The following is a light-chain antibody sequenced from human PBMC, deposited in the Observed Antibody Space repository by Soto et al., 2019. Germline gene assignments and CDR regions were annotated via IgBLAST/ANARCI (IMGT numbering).Light chain of an antibody. CDR3: CSYAGSNDV. V-gene: IGLV2-23*01. Sequence: QSALTQPASGSGTPGQSITISCTGTSSDVGSYNLVSWYQQHPGKAPKLMIYEGSKRPSGVSNRFSGSKSGNTAFLTISGLQAEDEADYYCCSYAGSNDVFGTGTKVTVL. J-gene: IGLJ1*01. CDR1: SSDVGSYNL. CDR2: EGS.